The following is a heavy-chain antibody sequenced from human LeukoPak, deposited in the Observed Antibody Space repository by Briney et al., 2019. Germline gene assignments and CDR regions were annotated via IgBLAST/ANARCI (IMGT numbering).Heavy chain of an antibody. CDR1: GNSFSRYW. CDR3: ARRGYSYGCDY. V-gene: IGHV5-51*01. D-gene: IGHD5-18*01. J-gene: IGHJ4*02. CDR2: IYPGDSDT. Sequence: GESLTISCKGSGNSFSRYWIAWVRQMPGKGLEWMGIIYPGDSDTRYSPSFQGQVTISADKSISTAYLQWSSLKASDTAMYYCARRGYSYGCDYWGQGTLVTVSS.